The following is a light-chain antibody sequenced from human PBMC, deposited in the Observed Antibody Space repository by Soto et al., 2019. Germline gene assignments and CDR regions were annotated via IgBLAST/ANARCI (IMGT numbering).Light chain of an antibody. Sequence: QSALTQSRSVSGSPGQSVTISCTGTSSDVGGYNDVSWYQQHPGKAPKFMIYAVSKRPSGVPDRFSGSKSGNTASLTISGLQAEDEADYYCFSYAGSYTDVFGTGTKLTVL. CDR2: AVS. V-gene: IGLV2-11*01. CDR3: FSYAGSYTDV. J-gene: IGLJ1*01. CDR1: SSDVGGYND.